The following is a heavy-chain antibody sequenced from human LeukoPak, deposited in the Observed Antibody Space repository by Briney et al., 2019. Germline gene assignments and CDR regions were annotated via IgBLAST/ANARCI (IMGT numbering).Heavy chain of an antibody. V-gene: IGHV3-11*06. Sequence: GGSLRLSCAASGFTFSDYYMSWIRQAPGKGLEWVSYISTSSTYTNYVDSVKGRFTISRDNAKNSLYLQMNSLRAEDTAVYYCARGLTITSPLDYWGQGTLVTVSS. D-gene: IGHD3-16*01. CDR3: ARGLTITSPLDY. J-gene: IGHJ4*02. CDR2: ISTSSTYT. CDR1: GFTFSDYY.